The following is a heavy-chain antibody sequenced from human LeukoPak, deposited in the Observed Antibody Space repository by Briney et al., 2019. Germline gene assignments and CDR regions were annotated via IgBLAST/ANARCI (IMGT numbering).Heavy chain of an antibody. V-gene: IGHV1-2*02. J-gene: IGHJ4*02. CDR2: INPNSGGT. CDR3: ARDNDSRDPPHFDY. D-gene: IGHD3-16*01. Sequence: ASVKVSCKASGYTFTGYYMHWVRQAPGQGLEWMGWINPNSGGTNYAQKFQGRVTMTRDTSISTAYMELSSLRSEDTAVYHCARDNDSRDPPHFDYWGQGTLVTVSS. CDR1: GYTFTGYY.